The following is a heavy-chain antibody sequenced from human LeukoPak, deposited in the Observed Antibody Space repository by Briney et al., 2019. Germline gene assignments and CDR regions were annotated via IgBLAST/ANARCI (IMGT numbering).Heavy chain of an antibody. J-gene: IGHJ6*02. D-gene: IGHD4-11*01. CDR3: ARSNTMTSNYYYGMDV. CDR2: IWYDGSNK. Sequence: PGGSLRLSCAASGFTFRSHGMQWVRQAPGKGLEWVAVIWYDGSNKYYADSVKGRFTISRDNSKNTLDLQMTSLRAEDTAVYYCARSNTMTSNYYYGMDVWGQGTTVTVSS. V-gene: IGHV3-33*01. CDR1: GFTFRSHG.